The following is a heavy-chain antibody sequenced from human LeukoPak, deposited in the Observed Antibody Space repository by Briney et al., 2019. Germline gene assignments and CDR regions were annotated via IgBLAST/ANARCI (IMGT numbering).Heavy chain of an antibody. CDR2: VSTSSSYI. J-gene: IGHJ4*02. CDR3: AKESPGNYYSAYFDY. V-gene: IGHV3-21*01. Sequence: GRSLRLSCAAPGFTFNRYNMNWVRRAPGEGLEWHSSVSTSSSYIYYADSVRGRFTISRDNAKNSLYLQMNSLRAEDTAVYYCAKESPGNYYSAYFDYWGQGTLVTVSS. D-gene: IGHD1-26*01. CDR1: GFTFNRYN.